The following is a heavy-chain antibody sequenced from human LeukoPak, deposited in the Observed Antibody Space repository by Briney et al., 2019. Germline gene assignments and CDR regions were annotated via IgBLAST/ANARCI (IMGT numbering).Heavy chain of an antibody. V-gene: IGHV1-18*01. CDR1: GYTFTSYG. CDR3: ARGQGCSGGSCYSYYYYYYGMDV. CDR2: ISAYNGNT. D-gene: IGHD2-15*01. Sequence: GASVKVSCKASGYTFTSYGISWVRQAPGQGLEWMGWISAYNGNTNYAQKLQGRVTMTRNTSISTAYMELSSLRSEDTAVYYCARGQGCSGGSCYSYYYYYYGMDVWGQGTTVTVSS. J-gene: IGHJ6*02.